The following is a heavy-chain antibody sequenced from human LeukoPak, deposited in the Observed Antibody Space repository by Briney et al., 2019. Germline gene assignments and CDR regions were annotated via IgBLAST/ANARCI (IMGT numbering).Heavy chain of an antibody. CDR3: AKDPFNWTTGVYNWFDP. Sequence: PGGSLRLSCAASGFTFSSYAMSWVRQAPGKGLEWVSAISGSGGSTYYADSVKGRFTISRDNSKNTLYLQMNSLRAEDTAVYYCAKDPFNWTTGVYNWFDPWGQGTLVTVSS. CDR1: GFTFSSYA. CDR2: ISGSGGST. D-gene: IGHD1-20*01. V-gene: IGHV3-23*01. J-gene: IGHJ5*02.